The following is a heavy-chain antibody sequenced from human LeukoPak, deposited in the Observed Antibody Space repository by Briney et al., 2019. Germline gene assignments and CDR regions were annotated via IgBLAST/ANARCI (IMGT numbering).Heavy chain of an antibody. V-gene: IGHV5-51*03. J-gene: IGHJ4*02. CDR1: GYSFTSYW. Sequence: PAASVKVSCKGSGYSFTSYWIGWVRQMPGKGLEWMGIIYPGDSDTKYSPSFQGQVTISADKSISTAYLQWSSLKASDTAMYYCATGNWNYPFDYWGQGTLVTVSS. D-gene: IGHD1-7*01. CDR2: IYPGDSDT. CDR3: ATGNWNYPFDY.